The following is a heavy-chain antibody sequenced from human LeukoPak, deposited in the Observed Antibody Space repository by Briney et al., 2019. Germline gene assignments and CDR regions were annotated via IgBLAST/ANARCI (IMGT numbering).Heavy chain of an antibody. CDR2: ISYDGSNK. V-gene: IGHV3-30*18. Sequence: PGGPLRLSWAASGFTFSSYGMHWVRQAPGKGLEWVAVISYDGSNKYYADSVKGRFTISRDNSKNTLYLQMNSLRAEDTAVYYCAKASDPGYIDYWGQGTLVTVSS. CDR3: AKASDPGYIDY. CDR1: GFTFSSYG. D-gene: IGHD6-13*01. J-gene: IGHJ4*02.